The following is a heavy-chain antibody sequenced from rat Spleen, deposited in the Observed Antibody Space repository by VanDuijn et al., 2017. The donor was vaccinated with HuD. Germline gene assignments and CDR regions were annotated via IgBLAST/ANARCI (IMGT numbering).Heavy chain of an antibody. CDR1: GFTFSDYD. V-gene: IGHV5-25*01. CDR3: AKDMSRTIAARSYWYFDF. D-gene: IGHD1-2*01. Sequence: EVQLVESGGGLVQPGRSLKLSCAASGFTFSDYDMAWVRQAPTKGLEWIASISTGGGNTYYRDSVKGRFTISRDNAKSTLYLQMESLRSEDTATYYCAKDMSRTIAARSYWYFDFWGPGTMVTVSS. CDR2: ISTGGGNT. J-gene: IGHJ1*01.